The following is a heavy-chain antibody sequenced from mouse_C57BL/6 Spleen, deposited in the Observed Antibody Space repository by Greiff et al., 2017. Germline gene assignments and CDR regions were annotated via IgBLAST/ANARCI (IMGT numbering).Heavy chain of an antibody. CDR1: GYTFTDYY. Sequence: EVQLQQSGPELVKPGASVKISCKASGYTFTDYYMNWVKQSHGKSLEWIGDINPNNGGTSYNQKFKGKATLTVDKSSSTAYMELRSLTSEDSAVYYCARSGRNWDWFAYWGQGTLVTVSA. CDR3: ARSGRNWDWFAY. V-gene: IGHV1-26*01. D-gene: IGHD4-1*01. J-gene: IGHJ3*01. CDR2: INPNNGGT.